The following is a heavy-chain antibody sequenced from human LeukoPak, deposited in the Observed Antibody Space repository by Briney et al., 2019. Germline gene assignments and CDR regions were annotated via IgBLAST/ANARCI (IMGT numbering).Heavy chain of an antibody. Sequence: ASVKVSCKVSGYTLTELSMHWVRQAPGKGLEWMGGFDPEDGETIYAQKFQGRVTMTEDTSTDTAYMELSSLRSEDTAVYYCATSRIMITFGGVIVTGRDFDYWGQGTLVTVSS. CDR3: ATSRIMITFGGVIVTGRDFDY. D-gene: IGHD3-16*02. V-gene: IGHV1-24*01. CDR1: GYTLTELS. CDR2: FDPEDGET. J-gene: IGHJ4*02.